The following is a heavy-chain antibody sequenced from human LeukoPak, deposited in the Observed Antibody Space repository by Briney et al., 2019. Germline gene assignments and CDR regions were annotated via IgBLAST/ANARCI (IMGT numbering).Heavy chain of an antibody. Sequence: GGPLRLSCAASGFTFSSYAMSWVRQAPGKGLEWVAVISYDGSNKYYADSVKGRFTISRDNSKNTLYLQMNSLRAEDTAVYCCAKDRRGDSSGWYYFDYWGQGTLVTVSS. CDR2: ISYDGSNK. V-gene: IGHV3-30*18. CDR3: AKDRRGDSSGWYYFDY. D-gene: IGHD6-19*01. J-gene: IGHJ4*02. CDR1: GFTFSSYA.